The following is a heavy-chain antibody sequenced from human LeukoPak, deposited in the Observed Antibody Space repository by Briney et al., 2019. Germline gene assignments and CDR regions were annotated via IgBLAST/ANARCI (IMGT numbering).Heavy chain of an antibody. J-gene: IGHJ4*02. Sequence: ASVKVSCKASGYTFTGYYMHWVRQAPGQGLEWMGWINPNSGGTNYARKFQGRVIMTRDTSISTAYTELSRLRSDDTAVYYCARVRQPYGDSPHFDYWGQGTLVTVSS. CDR1: GYTFTGYY. D-gene: IGHD4-17*01. V-gene: IGHV1-2*02. CDR3: ARVRQPYGDSPHFDY. CDR2: INPNSGGT.